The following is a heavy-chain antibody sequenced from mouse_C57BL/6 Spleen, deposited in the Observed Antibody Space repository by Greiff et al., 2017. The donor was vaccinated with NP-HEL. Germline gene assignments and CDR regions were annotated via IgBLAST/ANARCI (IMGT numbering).Heavy chain of an antibody. Sequence: VQLQQSGPELVKPGASVKISCKASGYAFSSSWMNWVKQRPGKGLEWIGRIYPGDGDTNYNGKFKGKATLTADKSSSTAYMQLSSLPSEDSAVYFCARGGLGQGFAYWGQGTLVTVSA. J-gene: IGHJ3*01. CDR2: IYPGDGDT. D-gene: IGHD3-3*01. V-gene: IGHV1-82*01. CDR3: ARGGLGQGFAY. CDR1: GYAFSSSW.